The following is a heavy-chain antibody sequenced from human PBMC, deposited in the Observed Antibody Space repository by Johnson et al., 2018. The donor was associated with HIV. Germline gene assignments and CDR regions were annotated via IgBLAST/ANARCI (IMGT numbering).Heavy chain of an antibody. CDR2: ISWNSDNI. D-gene: IGHD4-11*01. Sequence: VESGGGLVQPGRSLRLSCAPSGFTFDDYAMHWVRQAPGKGLEWVSGISWNSDNIAYADSVRGRFTIARDNAKNSLHLQMNSLRAEDRAFYYWSRDDDDSKVRALDIWGQGTMVTVSS. CDR1: GFTFDDYA. V-gene: IGHV3-9*01. J-gene: IGHJ3*02. CDR3: SRDDDDSKVRALDI.